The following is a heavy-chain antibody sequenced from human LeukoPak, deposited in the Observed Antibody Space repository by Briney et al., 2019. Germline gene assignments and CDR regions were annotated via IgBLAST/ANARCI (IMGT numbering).Heavy chain of an antibody. V-gene: IGHV3-20*04. D-gene: IGHD5-12*01. CDR3: VRDGGVSGYDLLDY. CDR1: GFTFDDYG. Sequence: GGSLRLSCAASGFTFDDYGMSWVRQAPGKGLEWVSGINWDGGSTGYADSVKARFTISRDNAKNSLSLQMNILRAEDTAVYYCVRDGGVSGYDLLDYWGRGTLVTVSP. J-gene: IGHJ4*02. CDR2: INWDGGST.